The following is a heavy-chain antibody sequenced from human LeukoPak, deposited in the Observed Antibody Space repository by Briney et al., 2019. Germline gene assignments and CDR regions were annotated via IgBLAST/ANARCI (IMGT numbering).Heavy chain of an antibody. CDR1: GFTFSDYS. CDR3: ARLRRNSDRSDFFYYYDH. D-gene: IGHD3-22*01. V-gene: IGHV3-21*01. Sequence: GGSLRLSCAASGFTFSDYSMNWVRQAPGKGLEWVASVNTVSSYIYYADSMRGRFTISRDNAKNSPFLQMNSLRAEDTAVYYCARLRRNSDRSDFFYYYDHWGRGTLVTVSS. CDR2: VNTVSSYI. J-gene: IGHJ4*02.